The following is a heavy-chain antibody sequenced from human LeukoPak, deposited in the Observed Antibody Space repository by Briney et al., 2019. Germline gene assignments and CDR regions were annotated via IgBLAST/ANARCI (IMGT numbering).Heavy chain of an antibody. CDR1: VGSFSGYY. J-gene: IGHJ4*02. D-gene: IGHD4-23*01. CDR3: ARSWVN. CDR2: INHIGST. Sequence: PSETLSLTWAVYVGSFSGYYWSCIRQPPGKGLGWMGEINHIGSTNYNPSLKSRVTISLDTSKHQFSLKLSSVTAADTAMYYCARSWVNWGQGTLVTVSS. V-gene: IGHV4-34*01.